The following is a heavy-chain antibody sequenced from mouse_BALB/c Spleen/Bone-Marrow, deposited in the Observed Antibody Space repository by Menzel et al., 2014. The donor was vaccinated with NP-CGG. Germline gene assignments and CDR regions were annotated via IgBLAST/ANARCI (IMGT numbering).Heavy chain of an antibody. CDR2: ISTGGTYT. D-gene: IGHD2-10*02. Sequence: EVKLVESGGGLVKPGGPLKLSCSASGFTFSSSIMSWVRQTPEKRLEWVATISTGGTYTYYPDSVKGRFTISRDNAKNTLYLQMSSLKSEDTAMYYCSRGYGNCFDYWGQGTTLTVSS. CDR3: SRGYGNCFDY. V-gene: IGHV5-6-4*01. CDR1: GFTFSSSI. J-gene: IGHJ2*01.